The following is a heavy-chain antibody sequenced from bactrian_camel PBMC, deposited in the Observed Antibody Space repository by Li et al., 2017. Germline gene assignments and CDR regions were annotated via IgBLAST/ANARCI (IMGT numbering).Heavy chain of an antibody. D-gene: IGHD2*01. CDR3: AADARQYAGSWRSLVADSFDY. CDR1: ADAYDSAC. Sequence: HVQLVESGGGSVQAGGSLRLSCTASADAYDSACMGWFRQADGKEREGVATIDSDGSTDYADSVKGRFTISRDNRENTVTLQMNSLKPEDTAMYYCAADARQYAGSWRSLVADSFDYWGQRTQVTVS. J-gene: IGHJ4*01. CDR2: IDSDGST. V-gene: IGHV3S55*01.